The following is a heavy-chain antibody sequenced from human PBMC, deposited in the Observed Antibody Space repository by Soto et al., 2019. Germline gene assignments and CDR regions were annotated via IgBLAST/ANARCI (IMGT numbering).Heavy chain of an antibody. Sequence: SETLSLTCAVYGGSFSGYYWSWIRQPPGKGLEKIGEINHSGSTNYNPSLKSRVNISVDTSKNQFSLKLSSVTAADTAVYYCARGLDSYYDILTGYYNVDWFDPWGQGTLVTVSS. CDR3: ARGLDSYYDILTGYYNVDWFDP. D-gene: IGHD3-9*01. CDR1: GGSFSGYY. CDR2: INHSGST. V-gene: IGHV4-34*01. J-gene: IGHJ5*02.